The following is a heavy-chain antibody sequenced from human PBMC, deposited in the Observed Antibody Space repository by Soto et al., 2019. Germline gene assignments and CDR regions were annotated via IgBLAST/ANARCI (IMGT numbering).Heavy chain of an antibody. J-gene: IGHJ5*02. Sequence: VQFVQSGAELKKPGSSVRVSCRASGGTIKTYTLSWVRQAPGQGLEWMGAFIPSFPAPNFAQRFKGRLTRTANESTNTGFMELSVLRPEDTALYFCATGEVVPSFPNWLDTWGQGTHVIVSS. CDR1: GGTIKTYT. V-gene: IGHV1-69*12. CDR2: FIPSFPAP. CDR3: ATGEVVPSFPNWLDT. D-gene: IGHD2-21*01.